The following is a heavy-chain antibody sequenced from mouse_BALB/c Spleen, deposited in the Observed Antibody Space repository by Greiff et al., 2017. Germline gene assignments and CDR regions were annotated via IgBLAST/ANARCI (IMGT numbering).Heavy chain of an antibody. Sequence: EVKLQESGGGLVQPGGSRKLSCAASGFTFSSFGMHWVRQAPEKGLEWVAYISSGSSTIYYADTVKGRFTISRDNPKNTLFLQMTSLRSEDTAMYYCVRPDYWGQGTTLTVSS. CDR1: GFTFSSFG. CDR3: VRPDY. V-gene: IGHV5-17*02. CDR2: ISSGSSTI. J-gene: IGHJ2*01.